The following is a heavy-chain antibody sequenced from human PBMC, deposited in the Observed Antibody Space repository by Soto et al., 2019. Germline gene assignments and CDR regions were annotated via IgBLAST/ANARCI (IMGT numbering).Heavy chain of an antibody. J-gene: IGHJ4*02. CDR2: ISTYNGNT. V-gene: IGHV1-18*01. D-gene: IGHD6-19*01. CDR3: ARAAVTTAGTFEH. CDR1: GYTFTAYG. Sequence: QVQLVQSGAEVKKPGASVKVSCKASGYTFTAYGINWVRQAPGQGLEWMGWISTYNGNTKYAQKFQGRVTMTKDTSTTTAYMELRSLRSDDTAVYYCARAAVTTAGTFEHWGQGTLVTVSS.